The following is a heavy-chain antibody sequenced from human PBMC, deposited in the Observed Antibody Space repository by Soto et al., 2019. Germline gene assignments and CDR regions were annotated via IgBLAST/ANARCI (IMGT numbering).Heavy chain of an antibody. CDR3: ARVPKKLGYCSGGSCYRWYYYYMDV. D-gene: IGHD2-15*01. CDR2: INHSGST. V-gene: IGHV4-34*01. J-gene: IGHJ6*03. CDR1: GGSFSGYY. Sequence: SETLSLTCAVYGGSFSGYYWSWIRQPPGKGLEWIGEINHSGSTNYNPSLRSRVTISVDTSKNQFSLKLSSVTAADTAVYYCARVPKKLGYCSGGSCYRWYYYYMDVWGKGTTVTVSS.